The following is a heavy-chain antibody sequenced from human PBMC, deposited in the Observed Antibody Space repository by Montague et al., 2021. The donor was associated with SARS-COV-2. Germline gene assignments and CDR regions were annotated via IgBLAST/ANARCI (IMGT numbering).Heavy chain of an antibody. V-gene: IGHV3-48*04. Sequence: SLRLSCAASGFTFSNYRMNWVRQAPGKGLEWVLYISSSSSTIYYADSVKGRFTISRDSAQNSLYLQMNSLRAEDTGVYYCARDRGYGDFYYYGMDVWGQGTTVTVSS. CDR2: ISSSSSTI. CDR3: ARDRGYGDFYYYGMDV. J-gene: IGHJ6*02. D-gene: IGHD3-10*01. CDR1: GFTFSNYR.